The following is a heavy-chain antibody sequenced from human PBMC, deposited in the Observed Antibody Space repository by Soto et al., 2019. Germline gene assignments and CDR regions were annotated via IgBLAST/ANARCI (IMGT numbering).Heavy chain of an antibody. CDR2: ISGYNGNT. CDR1: GFPFTNYD. V-gene: IGHV1-18*01. D-gene: IGHD4-17*01. J-gene: IGHJ4*02. Sequence: QVQLVQSGAEVKKPGASVKVSCKASGFPFTNYDINWVRQAPGQGLEWMGWISGYNGNTNYAQKLQGRVTMTTDTSTSTAYMELRSLRSDETAVYYCARGHIDGVSFGYWGQGTLVTVSS. CDR3: ARGHIDGVSFGY.